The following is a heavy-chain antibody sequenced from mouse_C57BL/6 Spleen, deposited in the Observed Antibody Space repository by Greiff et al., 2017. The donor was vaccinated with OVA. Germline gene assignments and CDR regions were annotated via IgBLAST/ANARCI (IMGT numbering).Heavy chain of an antibody. Sequence: QVQLQQPGAELVMPGASVKLSCKASGYTFTSYWMHWVKQRPGQGLEWIGEIDPSDSYTNYDQKFKGKSTLTVDKSSSTAYMQLSSLTSEDSAVYYGARRGGDYLDYWGQGTTLTVSS. CDR2: IDPSDSYT. V-gene: IGHV1-69*01. CDR3: ARRGGDYLDY. J-gene: IGHJ2*01. CDR1: GYTFTSYW. D-gene: IGHD2-4*01.